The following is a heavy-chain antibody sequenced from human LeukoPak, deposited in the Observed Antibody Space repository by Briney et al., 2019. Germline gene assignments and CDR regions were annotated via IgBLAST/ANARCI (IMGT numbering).Heavy chain of an antibody. J-gene: IGHJ4*02. D-gene: IGHD6-6*01. CDR1: GYTFTGYY. Sequence: ASVKVSCKASGYTFTGYYMHWVRQAPGQGLEWMGWINPNSGGTNYAQKFQGRVTITADESTSTAYMELSSLRSEDTAVYYCAREKPIEYSSSYYFDYWGQGTLVTVSS. CDR3: AREKPIEYSSSYYFDY. V-gene: IGHV1-2*02. CDR2: INPNSGGT.